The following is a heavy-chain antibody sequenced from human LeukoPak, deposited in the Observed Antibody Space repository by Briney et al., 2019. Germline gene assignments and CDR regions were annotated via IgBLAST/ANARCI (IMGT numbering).Heavy chain of an antibody. CDR3: SLVYGTLSKSTFDP. J-gene: IGHJ5*02. Sequence: GASVKVSFKASGYTCTSNGICWGRQPPRQGLEWMGCISAYNGNTNNAKKLQGRVAMTTDTSTSTAYIELRSLITDDTAADYYSLVYGTLSKSTFDPWGKGTLVTVSS. D-gene: IGHD6-6*01. CDR1: GYTCTSNG. CDR2: ISAYNGNT. V-gene: IGHV1-18*01.